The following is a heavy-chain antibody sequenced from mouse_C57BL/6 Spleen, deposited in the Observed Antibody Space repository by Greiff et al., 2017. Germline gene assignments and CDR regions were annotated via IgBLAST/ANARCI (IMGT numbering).Heavy chain of an antibody. J-gene: IGHJ4*01. D-gene: IGHD3-2*02. CDR1: GYAFSSSW. CDR2: IYPGDGDT. V-gene: IGHV1-82*01. Sequence: QVQLQQSGPELVKPGASVKISCKASGYAFSSSWMNWVKQRPGKGLEWIGRIYPGDGDTNYNGKFKGKATLTADKSSSTAYLQLSSLTSEDSAVYFCARSRQLRLYYYAMDYWGQGTSVTVSS. CDR3: ARSRQLRLYYYAMDY.